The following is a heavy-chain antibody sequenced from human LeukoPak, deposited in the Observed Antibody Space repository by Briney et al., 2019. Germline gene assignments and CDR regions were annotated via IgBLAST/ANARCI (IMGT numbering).Heavy chain of an antibody. Sequence: ASVKVSCKASGYTFSSYAMNWVRQAPGQGLEWMGWINTNTGNPTYAQGFTGRFVFSLNTSVSTAYLQISSLQAEDTAVYYCARSNNDGDYLGVGFDYWGQGTLVTVSS. CDR2: INTNTGNP. J-gene: IGHJ4*02. CDR3: ARSNNDGDYLGVGFDY. V-gene: IGHV7-4-1*02. D-gene: IGHD4-17*01. CDR1: GYTFSSYA.